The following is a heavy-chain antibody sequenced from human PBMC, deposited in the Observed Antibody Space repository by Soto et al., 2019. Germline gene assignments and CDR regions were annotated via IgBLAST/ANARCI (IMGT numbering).Heavy chain of an antibody. Sequence: ASVKVSCKASGYTFSDYYMHWVRQAPGQGLEWMGWINPNSGGTKYAPKFQGGVTMTRDTSITTAYMELSRLRSGDTAVYYCAREPATAKPEGVDFWGQGTLVTVSS. J-gene: IGHJ4*02. D-gene: IGHD1-1*01. CDR1: GYTFSDYY. CDR2: INPNSGGT. CDR3: AREPATAKPEGVDF. V-gene: IGHV1-2*02.